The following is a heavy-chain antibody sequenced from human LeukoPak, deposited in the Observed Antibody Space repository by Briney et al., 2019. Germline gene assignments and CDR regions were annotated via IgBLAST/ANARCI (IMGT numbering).Heavy chain of an antibody. V-gene: IGHV1-69*05. CDR3: AAKDRHSSGWRLEDY. D-gene: IGHD6-19*01. Sequence: GASVKVSCKASGGTFSSYAISWVRQAPGQGLEWMGRIIPIFGTANYAQKFQGRVTITTDESTSTAYMELSSLRSEDTAVYYCAAKDRHSSGWRLEDYWGQGTLVTVSS. CDR2: IIPIFGTA. CDR1: GGTFSSYA. J-gene: IGHJ4*02.